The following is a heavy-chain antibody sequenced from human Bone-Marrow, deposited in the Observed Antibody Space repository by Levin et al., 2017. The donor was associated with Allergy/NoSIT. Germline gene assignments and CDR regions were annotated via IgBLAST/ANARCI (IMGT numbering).Heavy chain of an antibody. CDR1: GFTFDDYA. J-gene: IGHJ6*02. CDR2: ISWDGGST. V-gene: IGHV3-43D*04. CDR3: AKDMGPTYYYDSSGYPLGMDV. Sequence: GGSLRLSCAASGFTFDDYAMHWVRQAPGKGLEWVSLISWDGGSTYYADSVKGRFTISRDNSKNSLYLQMNSLRAEDTALYYCAKDMGPTYYYDSSGYPLGMDVWGQGTTVTVSS. D-gene: IGHD3-22*01.